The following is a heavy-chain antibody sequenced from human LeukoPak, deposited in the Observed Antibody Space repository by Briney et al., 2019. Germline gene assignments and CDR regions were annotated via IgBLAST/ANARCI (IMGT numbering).Heavy chain of an antibody. Sequence: RPGGSLRLSCAASGFNFHVHAMSWFRQAPGKGPEWVSTIYWNVDTTTYADSVKGRFTISRDNAKSSLYLQMSSLRAEDTAFYYCAGDRVAMAGKAYFDYWGQGTLVTVSS. CDR3: AGDRVAMAGKAYFDY. CDR2: IYWNVDTT. D-gene: IGHD6-19*01. V-gene: IGHV3-20*04. CDR1: GFNFHVHA. J-gene: IGHJ4*02.